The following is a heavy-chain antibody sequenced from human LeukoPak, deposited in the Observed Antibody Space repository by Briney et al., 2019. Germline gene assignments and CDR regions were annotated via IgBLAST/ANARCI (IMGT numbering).Heavy chain of an antibody. CDR1: GFNFKYYA. CDR3: ANGQDANYLPLGL. V-gene: IGHV3-23*01. CDR2: ISGSGDYT. J-gene: IGHJ2*01. Sequence: PGGSLRLSCAASGFNFKYYAMTWVRQAPGKGLEWVSSISGSGDYTYYADSVKGRFTISRDNSKDTLYLQVNSLRAEDMAVFYCANGQDANYLPLGLWGRGTLVTVSS. D-gene: IGHD4/OR15-4a*01.